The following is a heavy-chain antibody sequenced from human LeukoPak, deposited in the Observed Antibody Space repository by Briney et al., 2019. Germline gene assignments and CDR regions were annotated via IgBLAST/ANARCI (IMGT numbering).Heavy chain of an antibody. CDR1: GGSINTATFD. J-gene: IGHJ4*02. V-gene: IGHV4-39*01. CDR3: ARFKGGTGFDY. Sequence: PSETLSLTCAVSGGSINTATFDWGWIRQAPGRDVEWIATISSDGTAYYNPSLMSRVTISIDTSMNQFSLDLTSVTAADTGLFYCARFKGGTGFDYWGQGILVIVSS. CDR2: ISSDGTA. D-gene: IGHD1-26*01.